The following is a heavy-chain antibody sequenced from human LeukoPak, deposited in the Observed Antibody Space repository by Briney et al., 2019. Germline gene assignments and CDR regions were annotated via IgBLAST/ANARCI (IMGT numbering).Heavy chain of an antibody. J-gene: IGHJ4*02. Sequence: PGGSLRLSCAASGFTFSSYAMSWVRQAPGKGLEWVSAISGSGGSTYYAGSVKGRFTISRDNSKKALDLQMNSLGAADTAVCFCAKETREYSSSSDYWGQGTLVTVSS. CDR3: AKETREYSSSSDY. CDR2: ISGSGGST. D-gene: IGHD6-6*01. V-gene: IGHV3-23*01. CDR1: GFTFSSYA.